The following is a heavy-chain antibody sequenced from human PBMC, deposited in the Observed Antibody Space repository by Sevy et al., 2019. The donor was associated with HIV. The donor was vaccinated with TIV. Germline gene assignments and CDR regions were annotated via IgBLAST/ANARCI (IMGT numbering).Heavy chain of an antibody. J-gene: IGHJ4*01. CDR1: GFTFSSFG. CDR2: IWFDGSNT. D-gene: IGHD4-17*01. CDR3: SRDLEFYDSGDYGPAFMPDF. Sequence: GGFLRLSCAASGFTFSSFGMHWVRQAPGKGLEWLAVIWFDGSNTYYSDSVKGRFTISRDIAKNTLHFQMNSLRAEDTAVYYCSRDLEFYDSGDYGPAFMPDFWGHGTLVTVSS. V-gene: IGHV3-33*01.